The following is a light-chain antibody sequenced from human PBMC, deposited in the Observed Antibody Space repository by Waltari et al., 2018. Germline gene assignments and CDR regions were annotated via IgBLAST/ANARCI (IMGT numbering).Light chain of an antibody. Sequence: QSALTQPASVSGSPGQSITISCTGTSSDVGGYNYVSWYHQHPAKAPKLMIYDVSNRPSGVSTRFTGSKSGNTASLTISGLQAEDEADYYCSSYTSSSTRVFGGGTKLTVL. V-gene: IGLV2-14*03. CDR2: DVS. CDR1: SSDVGGYNY. J-gene: IGLJ3*02. CDR3: SSYTSSSTRV.